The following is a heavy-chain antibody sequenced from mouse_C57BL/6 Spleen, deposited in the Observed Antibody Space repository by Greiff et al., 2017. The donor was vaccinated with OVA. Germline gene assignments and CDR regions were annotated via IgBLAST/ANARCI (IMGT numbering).Heavy chain of an antibody. Sequence: EVKLQESGPGLVKPSQSLSLTCSVTGYSITSGYYWNWIRQFPGNKLEWMGYIRYDGSTNYNPYLKNRISITRDTSNNQFFLKLNSVTTEDTATYYCARGAGTGDYYAMDYWGQGTSVTVSS. V-gene: IGHV3-6*01. CDR2: IRYDGST. D-gene: IGHD4-1*01. CDR1: GYSITSGYY. J-gene: IGHJ4*01. CDR3: ARGAGTGDYYAMDY.